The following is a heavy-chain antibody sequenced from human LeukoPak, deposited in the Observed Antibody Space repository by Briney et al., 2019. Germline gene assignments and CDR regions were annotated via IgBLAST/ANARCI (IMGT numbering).Heavy chain of an antibody. D-gene: IGHD5-18*01. CDR2: ISYDGSNK. CDR3: AKDSVPYSYSFDTHDS. V-gene: IGHV3-30*18. J-gene: IGHJ4*02. CDR1: GFTFSTYA. Sequence: GGSLRLSCAASGFTFSTYAMHWVRQAPGKGLDWVAIISYDGSNKHYADSVKGRFTISRDNSKNTLYLQMNSLRAEDTAVYYCAKDSVPYSYSFDTHDSWGQGTLVTVSS.